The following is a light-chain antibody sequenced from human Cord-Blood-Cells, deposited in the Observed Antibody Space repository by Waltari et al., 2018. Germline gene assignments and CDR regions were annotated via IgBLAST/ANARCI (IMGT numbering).Light chain of an antibody. CDR2: AVS. V-gene: IGLV2-14*01. CDR1: SSDVGGYNY. J-gene: IGLJ1*01. Sequence: QSALTQPASVSGSPGQSLTISCTGTSSDVGGYNYVSWYQQHPGKAPKLMIYAVSNRPSGVSNRFSGSKSGNTASLTISGLQAEDEADYYCSSYTSSSTLYVFGTGTKVTVL. CDR3: SSYTSSSTLYV.